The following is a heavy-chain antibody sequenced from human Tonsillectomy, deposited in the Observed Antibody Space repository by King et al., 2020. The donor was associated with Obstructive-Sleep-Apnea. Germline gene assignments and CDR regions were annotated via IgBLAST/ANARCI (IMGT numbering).Heavy chain of an antibody. CDR2: ISRSSSTI. J-gene: IGHJ4*02. V-gene: IGHV3-48*04. CDR1: GFTFSSYS. CDR3: VSGDYGGSIPY. Sequence: VQLVESGGGLVQPGGSLRLSCAASGFTFSSYSMNWVRQAPGKGLEWVSYISRSSSTIYYAESWKGRFTISRDNAKNSLYLQMNSLRAEDTAVYYCVSGDYGGSIPYWGQGTLVTVSS. D-gene: IGHD4-23*01.